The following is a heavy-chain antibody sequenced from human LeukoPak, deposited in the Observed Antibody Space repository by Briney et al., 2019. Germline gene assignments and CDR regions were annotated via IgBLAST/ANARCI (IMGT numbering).Heavy chain of an antibody. J-gene: IGHJ3*02. CDR2: ISGGGGST. CDR3: AKGELWFLRPAFDI. V-gene: IGHV3-23*01. Sequence: PGGTLRLSCAASGFTFSSYAMSWVRQAPGKGLEWVSAISGGGGSTYYADSVKGRFTISRDNSKNTLYLQMNSLRAEDTAVYYCAKGELWFLRPAFDIWGQGTMVTVSS. CDR1: GFTFSSYA. D-gene: IGHD5-18*01.